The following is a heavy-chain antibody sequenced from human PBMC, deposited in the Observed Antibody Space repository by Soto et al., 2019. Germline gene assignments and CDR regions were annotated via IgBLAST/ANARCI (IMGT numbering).Heavy chain of an antibody. V-gene: IGHV3-15*07. Sequence: GGSLRLSCAASGFTFSNAWMNWVRQAPGKGLEWVGRIKSKTDGGTTDYAAPVKGRFTISRDDSKDTLYLQMNSLKTEDTAVYYCTTDLLLGYCTNGVCYSDYSGQGTLVTVSS. CDR1: GFTFSNAW. D-gene: IGHD2-8*01. CDR3: TTDLLLGYCTNGVCYSDY. CDR2: IKSKTDGGTT. J-gene: IGHJ4*02.